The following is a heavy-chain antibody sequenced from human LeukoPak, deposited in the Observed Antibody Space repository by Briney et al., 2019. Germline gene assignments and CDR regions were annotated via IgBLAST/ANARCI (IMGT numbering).Heavy chain of an antibody. V-gene: IGHV3-7*01. Sequence: GGSLRLSCAASGLTFSRYWMSWVRQAPGKGLEWVASVREDGSQKNYVDTVKGRFTISRDNAKKSLVLQMNSLRVDDTAVYYCAREAYWGPGILVTVSS. CDR3: AREAY. J-gene: IGHJ4*02. CDR1: GLTFSRYW. CDR2: VREDGSQK.